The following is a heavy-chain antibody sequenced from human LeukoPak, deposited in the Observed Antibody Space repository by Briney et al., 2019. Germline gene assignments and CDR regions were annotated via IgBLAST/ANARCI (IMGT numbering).Heavy chain of an antibody. CDR1: AFTFSTYT. Sequence: GGSLRLSCAASAFTFSTYTMFWVRQAPGKGLEWVSYISGGSTTMYYADPVKGRFTISRDNAKNSLFLQMNSPRAEDTAVYYCARRSGYSYYGMDVWGQGTTVTVSS. CDR2: ISGGSTTM. J-gene: IGHJ6*02. D-gene: IGHD3-3*01. CDR3: ARRSGYSYYGMDV. V-gene: IGHV3-48*01.